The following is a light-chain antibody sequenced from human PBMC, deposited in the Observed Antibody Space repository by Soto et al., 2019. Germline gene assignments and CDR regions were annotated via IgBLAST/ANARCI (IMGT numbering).Light chain of an antibody. CDR2: EVS. J-gene: IGLJ1*01. CDR1: SSDVGGSNY. CDR3: ISYISSSTSYV. Sequence: QSALTQPASVSGSPGQSITISCTGTSSDVGGSNYVAWYQQHPGKAPKLIIYEVSNWPSGVSNRFSGSKSGNTASLTISGLQAEDEADYYCISYISSSTSYVFGTGTKLTVL. V-gene: IGLV2-14*01.